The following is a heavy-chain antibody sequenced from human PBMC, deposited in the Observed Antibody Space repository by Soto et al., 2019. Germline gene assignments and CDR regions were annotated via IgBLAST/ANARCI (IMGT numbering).Heavy chain of an antibody. CDR2: ISPDGGST. J-gene: IGHJ4*02. V-gene: IGHV1-46*01. D-gene: IGHD3-10*01. CDR3: ARAPRGGVIIVITWAQIDY. CDR1: GFDFTDHY. Sequence: ASVKVCCKASGFDFTDHYIHWVRQAPGQGLEWMGIISPDGGSTRYSQKFQARITMTRDTSTSTVYMELSSLRSEDTAIYYCARAPRGGVIIVITWAQIDYWGQGTLVTVSS.